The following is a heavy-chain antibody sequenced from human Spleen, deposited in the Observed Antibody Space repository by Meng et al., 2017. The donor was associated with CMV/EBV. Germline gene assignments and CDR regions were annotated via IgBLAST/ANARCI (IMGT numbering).Heavy chain of an antibody. J-gene: IGHJ5*01. CDR2: IYYSGST. CDR3: ARDLGLWFGEYDS. D-gene: IGHD3-10*01. CDR1: GGSISGYH. V-gene: IGHV4-59*12. Sequence: SETLSLTCTVSGGSISGYHWSWIRQPPGKGLEWIGYIYYSGSTNYNPSLNSRFTISIDMSKNQFSLKLNSVTAADTAVYYCARDLGLWFGEYDSWGQGTLVTVSS.